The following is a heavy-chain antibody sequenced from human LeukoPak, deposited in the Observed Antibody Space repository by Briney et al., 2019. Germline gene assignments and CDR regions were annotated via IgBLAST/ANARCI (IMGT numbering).Heavy chain of an antibody. D-gene: IGHD6-13*01. CDR1: GYTFTNYG. Sequence: ASVKVSCKASGYTFTNYGISWVRQAPGQGLEWMGWVSAYNGNTNYAQKLQGRVTMTTDTSTSTAYMELRSLRSDDTAVYYCARGPFSSWYSPPVYWGQGTLVTVSS. V-gene: IGHV1-18*01. CDR2: VSAYNGNT. CDR3: ARGPFSSWYSPPVY. J-gene: IGHJ4*02.